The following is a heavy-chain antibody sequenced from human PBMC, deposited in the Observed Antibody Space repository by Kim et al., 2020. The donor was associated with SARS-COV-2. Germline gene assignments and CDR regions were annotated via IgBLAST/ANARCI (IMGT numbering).Heavy chain of an antibody. V-gene: IGHV3-30*04. CDR2: ISYDGSNK. D-gene: IGHD6-19*01. Sequence: GGSLRLSCAASGFTFSSYAMHWVRQAPGKGLEWVAVISYDGSNKYYADSVKGRFTISRDNSKNTLYLQMNSLRAEDTAVYYCARAPEDSSGWYRTYYFD. J-gene: IGHJ4*01. CDR1: GFTFSSYA. CDR3: ARAPEDSSGWYRTYYFD.